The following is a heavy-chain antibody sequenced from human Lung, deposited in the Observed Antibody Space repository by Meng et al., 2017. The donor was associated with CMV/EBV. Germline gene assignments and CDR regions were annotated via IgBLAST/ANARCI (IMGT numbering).Heavy chain of an antibody. CDR3: ARGRGPSGSWYIDY. D-gene: IGHD6-13*01. Sequence: ASVKVSXKADGYIFTSYFIHWVRQAPGQGLEWMGKINPSGGRTTYAQKFQGRLTMTRNSSTSTIYMEASSLRSEDTAVYYCARGRGPSGSWYIDYWGQGTLVTVSS. CDR2: INPSGGRT. J-gene: IGHJ4*02. CDR1: GYIFTSYF. V-gene: IGHV1-46*01.